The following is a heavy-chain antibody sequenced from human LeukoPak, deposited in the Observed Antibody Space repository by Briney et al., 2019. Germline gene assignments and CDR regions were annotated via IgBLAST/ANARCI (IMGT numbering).Heavy chain of an antibody. D-gene: IGHD6-13*01. Sequence: ASVKVSCKASGYTFISYYIHWVRQAPGQGLEWMGIINPSGGSTTYAQKFRGRVTMTRDTSTSTVYMELSSLRSEDTAVYYCVSFVAAAGKEVDYWGQGTLVTVSS. CDR2: INPSGGST. CDR1: GYTFISYY. CDR3: VSFVAAAGKEVDY. J-gene: IGHJ4*02. V-gene: IGHV1-46*01.